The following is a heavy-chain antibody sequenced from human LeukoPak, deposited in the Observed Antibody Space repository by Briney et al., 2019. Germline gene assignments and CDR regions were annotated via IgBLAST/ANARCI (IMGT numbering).Heavy chain of an antibody. J-gene: IGHJ4*02. D-gene: IGHD4-17*01. CDR1: GGSISSYY. CDR2: IYYSGST. V-gene: IGHV4-59*08. CDR3: ARRNYGDYGFDY. Sequence: PSETLSLTCTVSGGSISSYYWSWIRQPPGKGLEWIGYIYYSGSTNYNPSLKSRVTISVDTSKNQFSLKLSSVTAADTAVYYCARRNYGDYGFDYWGQGTLVTVSS.